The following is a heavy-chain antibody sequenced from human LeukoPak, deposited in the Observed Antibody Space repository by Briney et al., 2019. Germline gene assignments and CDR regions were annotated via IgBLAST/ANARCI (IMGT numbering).Heavy chain of an antibody. V-gene: IGHV3-30*18. CDR1: GFTFSSYG. CDR3: AKGYCSSNSCYTGWFDH. CDR2: ISYDGSNK. D-gene: IGHD2-2*02. Sequence: GGSLRLSCAASGFTFSSYGMHWVRQPPGKGLEWVAVISYDGSNKYYADPVKGRFTISRDNYKNTLYLQMDSLRAEDTGVYYCAKGYCSSNSCYTGWFDHWGKGTLVTVSS. J-gene: IGHJ5*02.